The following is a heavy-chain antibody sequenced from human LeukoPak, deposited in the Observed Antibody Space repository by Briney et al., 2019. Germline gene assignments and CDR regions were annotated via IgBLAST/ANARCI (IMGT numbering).Heavy chain of an antibody. Sequence: GGSLRLSCAASGFTFSYYYMHWVRQVPGKGLAWVSHIESDGRTTSYADSVKGRFTISRDNAKNTVYLQMNSLRVDDTAVYYCAGVSSGWYNEYWGQGTLVTVSS. D-gene: IGHD6-19*01. V-gene: IGHV3-74*01. J-gene: IGHJ1*01. CDR3: AGVSSGWYNEY. CDR1: GFTFSYYY. CDR2: IESDGRTT.